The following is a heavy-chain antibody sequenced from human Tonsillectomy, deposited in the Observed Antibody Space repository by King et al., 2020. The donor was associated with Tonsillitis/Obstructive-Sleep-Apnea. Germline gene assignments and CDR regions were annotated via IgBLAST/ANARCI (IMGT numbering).Heavy chain of an antibody. V-gene: IGHV3-49*04. CDR1: GFTFGDYA. D-gene: IGHD2-2*01. J-gene: IGHJ2*01. CDR3: TRERWLRCSSLSCSYWYFDL. CDR2: VRSKAYGGTT. Sequence: EVQLVESGGGLVQPGRSLRLSCTASGFTFGDYAMSWVRQAPGKGLEWVGFVRSKAYGGTTEYAASVKGRFTISRDDSKSIAYLQMNSLKTEDTAVYYCTRERWLRCSSLSCSYWYFDLWGRGTLVTVSS.